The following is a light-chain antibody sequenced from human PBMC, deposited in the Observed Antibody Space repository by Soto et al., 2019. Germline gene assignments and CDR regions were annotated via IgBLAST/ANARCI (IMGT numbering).Light chain of an antibody. CDR2: GAS. CDR3: QHYGSSPGT. CDR1: QSVTSRY. Sequence: EIVMTRSPPTRSVSPEEIDTRACRASQSVTSRYLAWYQQKPGQAPRLLIFGASIRDTGIPDRFSGSGSGTDFALTIRCLESEDFAVYYCQHYGSSPGTFGQGTKVDIK. V-gene: IGKV3-20*01. J-gene: IGKJ1*01.